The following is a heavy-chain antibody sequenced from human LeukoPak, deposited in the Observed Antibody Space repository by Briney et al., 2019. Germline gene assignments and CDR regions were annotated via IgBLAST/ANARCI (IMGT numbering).Heavy chain of an antibody. D-gene: IGHD2-15*01. V-gene: IGHV4-39*07. CDR1: GDSITSSAFY. CDR2: IFHGGNT. Sequence: SETLSLTCTVSGDSITSSAFYWGWIRQAPGKGLEWIGNIFHGGNTHYNPSLKSRVSISVDTSKNQFSLKLSSVTAADTAVYYCARGYCSGGSCVDYWGQGTLVTVSS. J-gene: IGHJ4*02. CDR3: ARGYCSGGSCVDY.